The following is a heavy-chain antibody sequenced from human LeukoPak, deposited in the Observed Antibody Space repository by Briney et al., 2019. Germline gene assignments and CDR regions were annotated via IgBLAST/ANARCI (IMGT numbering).Heavy chain of an antibody. CDR3: ARVRATIFGVVIFFDY. J-gene: IGHJ4*02. V-gene: IGHV1-69*04. Sequence: SVKVSCKASGGTFSSYAISWVRQAPGQGLEWMGRIIPILGIANYAQKFQGRVTITADKSTSTAYMELSSLRSEDTAVYYCARVRATIFGVVIFFDYWGQGTLVTVSS. D-gene: IGHD3-3*01. CDR2: IIPILGIA. CDR1: GGTFSSYA.